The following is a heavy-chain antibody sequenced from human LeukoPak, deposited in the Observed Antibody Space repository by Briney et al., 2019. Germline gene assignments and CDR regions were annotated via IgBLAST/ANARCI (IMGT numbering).Heavy chain of an antibody. V-gene: IGHV1-46*03. CDR3: ARATIFGVVTYPLFFDY. CDR1: GYTFTSYY. CDR2: INPSGGST. D-gene: IGHD3-3*01. J-gene: IGHJ4*02. Sequence: ASVKVSCKASGYTFTSYYMHWVRKAPGQGLEWMGIINPSGGSTSYAQKFQGRVTMTRDTSTSTVYMELSSLRSEDTAVYYCARATIFGVVTYPLFFDYWGQGTLVTVSS.